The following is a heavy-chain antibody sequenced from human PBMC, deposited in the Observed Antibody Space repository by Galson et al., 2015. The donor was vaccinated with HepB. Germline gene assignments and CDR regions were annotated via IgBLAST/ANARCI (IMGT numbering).Heavy chain of an antibody. CDR3: ARGRHGFSYGHKDY. J-gene: IGHJ4*02. CDR2: IIPLFGKA. V-gene: IGHV1-69*13. Sequence: SVKVSCKASGDIFSNFAISWVRQAPGQGLEWTGGIIPLFGKANYAQKFQGRLTVTADESTTTAYMELSSLRSDDTAVYYCARGRHGFSYGHKDYWGQGTLVIVSS. D-gene: IGHD5-18*01. CDR1: GDIFSNFA.